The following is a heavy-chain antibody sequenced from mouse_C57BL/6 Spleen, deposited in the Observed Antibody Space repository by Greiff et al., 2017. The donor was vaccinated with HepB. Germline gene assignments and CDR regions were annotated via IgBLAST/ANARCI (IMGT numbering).Heavy chain of an antibody. CDR1: GFTFSDYG. D-gene: IGHD2-4*01. CDR3: ARPIADYDGAWFAY. V-gene: IGHV5-17*01. J-gene: IGHJ3*01. CDR2: ISSGSSTI. Sequence: EVQRVESGGGLVKPGGSLKLSCAASGFTFSDYGMHWVRQAPEKGLEWVAYISSGSSTIYYADTVKGRFTISRDNAKNTLFLQMTSLRSEDTAMYYCARPIADYDGAWFAYWGQGTLVTVSA.